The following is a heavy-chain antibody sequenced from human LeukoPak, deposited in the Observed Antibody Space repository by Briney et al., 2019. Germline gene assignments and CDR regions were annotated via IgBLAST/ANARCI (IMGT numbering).Heavy chain of an antibody. V-gene: IGHV3-48*01. Sequence: PGGSLRLSCAASGFTSSSYEMNWVRQAPGKGLEWVSYISSSSSTIYYADSVKGRFTISRDNAKNSLYLQMNSLRAEDTAVFYCARDSPYYSPKGAFDIWGQGTMVTVSS. J-gene: IGHJ3*02. D-gene: IGHD3-10*01. CDR1: GFTSSSYE. CDR3: ARDSPYYSPKGAFDI. CDR2: ISSSSSTI.